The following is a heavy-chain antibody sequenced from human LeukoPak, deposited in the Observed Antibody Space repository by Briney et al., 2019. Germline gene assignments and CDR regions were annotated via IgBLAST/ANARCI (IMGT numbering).Heavy chain of an antibody. V-gene: IGHV4-31*03. CDR3: ARGHRTSSAYHCNAMDV. Sequence: SQTLSLTCTVSVGAISSGSFWWSWIRQHPERGLEWIEYHYYSGNTYYNPSLKSRVSISVDTSKNQLSLTLTSVTAADTAVYYCARGHRTSSAYHCNAMDVWGQGTTVTVSS. D-gene: IGHD2-8*01. J-gene: IGHJ6*02. CDR2: HYYSGNT. CDR1: VGAISSGSFW.